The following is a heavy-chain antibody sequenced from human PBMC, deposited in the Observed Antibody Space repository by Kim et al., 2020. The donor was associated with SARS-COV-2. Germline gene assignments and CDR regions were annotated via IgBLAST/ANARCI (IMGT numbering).Heavy chain of an antibody. CDR2: VYYSGST. CDR1: GGSVSSTSYY. D-gene: IGHD1-26*01. J-gene: IGHJ4*02. Sequence: SETLSLTCTVSGGSVSSTSYYWSWIRQPPGKGLEWIGYVYYSGSTNYNPSLKSRVTLSVDTSTNQFSLNLSSVTAADTAVYYCASCFSYPTIDYWGQGTLVTVSS. V-gene: IGHV4-61*01. CDR3: ASCFSYPTIDY.